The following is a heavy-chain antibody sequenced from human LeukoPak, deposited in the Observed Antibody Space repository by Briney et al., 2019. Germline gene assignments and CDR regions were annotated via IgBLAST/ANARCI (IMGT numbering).Heavy chain of an antibody. CDR2: ISAYNGNT. Sequence: ASVKVSCKASGYTFTTYGISWVRQAPGQGLEWMGWISAYNGNTNYAQKLQGRVTMTTDTSTSTAYKELRSLRSDDTAVYYCARDAADNFWSGYILDYWGQGTLVTVSS. J-gene: IGHJ4*02. CDR3: ARDAADNFWSGYILDY. CDR1: GYTFTTYG. D-gene: IGHD3-3*01. V-gene: IGHV1-18*01.